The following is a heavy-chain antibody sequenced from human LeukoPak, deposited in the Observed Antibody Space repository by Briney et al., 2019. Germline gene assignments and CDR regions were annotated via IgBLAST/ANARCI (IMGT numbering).Heavy chain of an antibody. V-gene: IGHV4-59*01. D-gene: IGHD5-24*01. CDR1: GGPIRSYY. J-gene: IGHJ4*02. Sequence: SETLSLTCSVCGGPIRSYYWSWLRQPPGKGLEGKGLEWIGYIYYGGSTSGSTNYNPSLKSRVTISVDPCKNQLSLKLNSVTSVTTAVSYCARGPLGDAYNFEYWGQGTVVTVSS. CDR3: ARGPLGDAYNFEY. CDR2: IYYGGSTSGST.